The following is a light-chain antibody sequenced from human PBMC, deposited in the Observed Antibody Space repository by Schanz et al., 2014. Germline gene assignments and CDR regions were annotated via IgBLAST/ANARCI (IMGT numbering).Light chain of an antibody. CDR3: QHYGTSPGT. CDR2: GAS. Sequence: DIVMTQSPATLSVSPGERVSLSCRASQGVASNLAWYQQKPGQAPRLLIYGASIRATGIPDRFSGSASGTDFTLTINSVEPEDFAVYYCQHYGTSPGTFGRGTKVEV. J-gene: IGKJ1*01. V-gene: IGKV3-20*01. CDR1: QGVASN.